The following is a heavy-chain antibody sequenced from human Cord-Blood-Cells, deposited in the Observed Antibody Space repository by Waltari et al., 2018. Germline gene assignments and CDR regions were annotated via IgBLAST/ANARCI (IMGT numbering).Heavy chain of an antibody. J-gene: IGHJ4*02. CDR3: ASPSYYFDY. V-gene: IGHV3-30-3*01. Sequence: QVQLVESGGGVVQPGRSLRLSCAAPGFTFSSYAMPWVRQAPGKGLEWVAVISYDGSNKYYADSVKGRFTISRDNSKNTLYLQMNSLRAEDTAVYYCASPSYYFDYWGQGTLVTVSS. D-gene: IGHD6-6*01. CDR2: ISYDGSNK. CDR1: GFTFSSYA.